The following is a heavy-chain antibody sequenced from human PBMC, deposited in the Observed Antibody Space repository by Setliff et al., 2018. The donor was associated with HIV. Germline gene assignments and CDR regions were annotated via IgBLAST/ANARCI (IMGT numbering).Heavy chain of an antibody. D-gene: IGHD1-26*01. V-gene: IGHV1-3*01. CDR3: AVEVVGPTLGAFDY. J-gene: IGHJ4*02. Sequence: ASVKVSCKASGYTFSTYSLHWVRQAPGQSLEWMGWINVGKGDTKYSQAFQDRITITRDTSANTAYMELRSLRSEDTAVYSCAVEVVGPTLGAFDYWGLGTLVTVSS. CDR2: INVGKGDT. CDR1: GYTFSTYS.